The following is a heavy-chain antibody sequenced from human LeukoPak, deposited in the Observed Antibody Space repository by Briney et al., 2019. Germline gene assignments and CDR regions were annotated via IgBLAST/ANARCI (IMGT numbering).Heavy chain of an antibody. CDR2: IYPGDSDT. Sequence: GESLKISCKGSGYSLTSYWIGWVRQMPGKGLEGMGIIYPGDSDTRYSPSFQGQVTISADKSISTAYLQWSSLKASDTAMYYCARHLLSFGVGYDLDYWGQGTLVTVSS. V-gene: IGHV5-51*01. J-gene: IGHJ4*02. CDR1: GYSLTSYW. D-gene: IGHD5-12*01. CDR3: ARHLLSFGVGYDLDY.